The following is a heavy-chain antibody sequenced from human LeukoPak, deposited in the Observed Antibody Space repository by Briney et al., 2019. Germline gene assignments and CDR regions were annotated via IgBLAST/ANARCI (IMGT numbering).Heavy chain of an antibody. D-gene: IGHD2-15*01. CDR2: IYNRGST. CDR3: ARDCSGGSCYGALDA. J-gene: IGHJ3*01. CDR1: GGSINSDDYY. V-gene: IGHV4-30-4*01. Sequence: PSETLSLTCTVSGGSINSDDYYWSWIRQPPGKGLEWMGYIYNRGSTYYNPSLKSRVTISLDTSRNQFSLRLSSVPAADTAMYYCARDCSGGSCYGALDAWGQGTMVTVSS.